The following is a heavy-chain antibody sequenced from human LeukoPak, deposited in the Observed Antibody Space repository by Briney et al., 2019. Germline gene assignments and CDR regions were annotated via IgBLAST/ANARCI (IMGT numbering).Heavy chain of an antibody. Sequence: GGSLRLSCAASGFTFSSDAMHWVRQAPGKGLEWVAVISYDGSNKDYGESVKGRFTISRENSKNTLYLQMNSLRAEDTAVYYCARVSYDFWSGYLYYFDYSGQGNLVTVSS. CDR1: GFTFSSDA. V-gene: IGHV3-30-3*01. D-gene: IGHD3-3*01. CDR2: ISYDGSNK. J-gene: IGHJ4*02. CDR3: ARVSYDFWSGYLYYFDY.